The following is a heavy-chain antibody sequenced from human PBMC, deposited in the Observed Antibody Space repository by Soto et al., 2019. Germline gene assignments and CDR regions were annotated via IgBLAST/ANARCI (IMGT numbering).Heavy chain of an antibody. V-gene: IGHV3-30-3*01. Sequence: QVQLVESGGGVVQPGRSLRLSCAASGFTFSSYAMHWVRQAPGKGLEWVAVISYDGSNKYYADSVKGRFTISRDNSKNTLYLQMNSLRAEDTAVYYCARGSARDGMDVWGQGTKVTVSS. CDR3: ARGSARDGMDV. CDR1: GFTFSSYA. D-gene: IGHD1-26*01. CDR2: ISYDGSNK. J-gene: IGHJ6*02.